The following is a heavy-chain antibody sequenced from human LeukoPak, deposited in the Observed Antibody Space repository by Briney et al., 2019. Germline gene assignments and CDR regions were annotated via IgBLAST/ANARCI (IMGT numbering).Heavy chain of an antibody. D-gene: IGHD3-22*01. Sequence: PSETLSLTCAVYGGSFSGYYWSWIRQPPGKGLEWVEEINHSGNTNYNPSLKSRVTISVDTSKNQFSLMLSSVTAADTAVYYCARVGPYDSSGYYIPHWLDPWGQGTLVTVSS. V-gene: IGHV4-34*01. CDR2: INHSGNT. CDR1: GGSFSGYY. CDR3: ARVGPYDSSGYYIPHWLDP. J-gene: IGHJ5*02.